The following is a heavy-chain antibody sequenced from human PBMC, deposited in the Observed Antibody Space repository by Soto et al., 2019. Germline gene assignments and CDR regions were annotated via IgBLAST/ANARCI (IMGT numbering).Heavy chain of an antibody. CDR1: GFTFSSYT. Sequence: EVQLVESGGGLVKPGGSLRLSCAASGFTFSSYTMNWVRQAPGKGLEWVASITSYSSCINYADSVKGRFTISRDNAKNSLYLQMNSLRVEDTAVYYCARDRDQQLSPLDYWGQGTLVTVSS. CDR3: ARDRDQQLSPLDY. V-gene: IGHV3-21*01. CDR2: ITSYSSCI. J-gene: IGHJ4*02. D-gene: IGHD2-2*01.